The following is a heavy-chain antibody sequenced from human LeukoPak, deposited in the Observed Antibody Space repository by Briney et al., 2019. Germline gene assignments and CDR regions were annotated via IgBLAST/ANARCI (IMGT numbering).Heavy chain of an antibody. V-gene: IGHV3-66*02. CDR3: AGPYGTSTGSLDY. CDR1: GFAVSDNF. J-gene: IGHJ4*02. D-gene: IGHD1-14*01. CDR2: IYSSGNT. Sequence: PGGSLRLSCAVSGFAVSDNFVSWVRQAPGKGLEWVSIIYSSGNTYYADSVKGRFTISRDNSQNTLYLQMNSLTPEDTAVYYCAGPYGTSTGSLDYWGQGTLVTVSS.